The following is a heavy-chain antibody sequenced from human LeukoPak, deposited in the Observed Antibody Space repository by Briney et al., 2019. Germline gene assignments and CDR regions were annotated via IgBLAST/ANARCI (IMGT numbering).Heavy chain of an antibody. CDR2: INHSGST. CDR1: GGSFSGYY. V-gene: IGHV4-34*01. Sequence: SETLSLTCAVYGGSFSGYYWSWIRQPPGKGPEWIGEINHSGSTNYNPSLKSRVTISVDTSKNQFSLKLSSVTAADTAVYYCALLDYDILTGSDYWGQGTLVTVSS. D-gene: IGHD3-9*01. J-gene: IGHJ4*02. CDR3: ALLDYDILTGSDY.